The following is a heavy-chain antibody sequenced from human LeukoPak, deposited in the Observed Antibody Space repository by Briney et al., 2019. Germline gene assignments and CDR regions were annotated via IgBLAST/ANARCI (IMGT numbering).Heavy chain of an antibody. J-gene: IGHJ4*02. CDR1: GYTFTSYY. CDR2: INPTGGST. Sequence: ASVKVSCKASGYTFTSYYMHWVRQAPGEGLEWMGIINPTGGSTSYAQKFQGRVTITRNTSISTAYMELSSLRSEDTAVYYCARGIGAAAGTSHWGQGTLVTVSS. CDR3: ARGIGAAAGTSH. D-gene: IGHD6-13*01. V-gene: IGHV1-46*01.